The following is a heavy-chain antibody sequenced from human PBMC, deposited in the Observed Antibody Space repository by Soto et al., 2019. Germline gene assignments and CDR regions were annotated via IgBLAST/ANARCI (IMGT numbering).Heavy chain of an antibody. Sequence: SETLSLTCTVSGFSISSRDYYWSWIRQPPGKGLEWIGYIYYSGSTYYNPSLKSRVTISVDTSKNQFSLKLSSVTAADTAVYYCAREGPQGWFDPWGQGTLVTVSS. CDR1: GFSISSRDYY. V-gene: IGHV4-30-4*01. J-gene: IGHJ5*02. CDR2: IYYSGST. CDR3: AREGPQGWFDP.